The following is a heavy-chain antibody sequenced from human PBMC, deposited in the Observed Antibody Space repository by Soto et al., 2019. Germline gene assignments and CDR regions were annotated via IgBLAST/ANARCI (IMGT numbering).Heavy chain of an antibody. CDR1: GFTFSSYW. CDR2: LNSDGSDT. J-gene: IGHJ4*02. Sequence: EVQLVESGGGLVQPGGSLRLSCAASGFTFSSYWMHWVRQAPGKGLLWVSRLNSDGSDTSYADSVKGRFTISRDNAKNTLYLQMNSLRAEATAVYSCTRDGHDPVDLDYWGQGTLVTVSS. D-gene: IGHD3-3*01. V-gene: IGHV3-74*01. CDR3: TRDGHDPVDLDY.